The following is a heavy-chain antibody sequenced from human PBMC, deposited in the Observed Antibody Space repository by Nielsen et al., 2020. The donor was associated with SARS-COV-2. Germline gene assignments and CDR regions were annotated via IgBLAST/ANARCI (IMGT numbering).Heavy chain of an antibody. CDR3: ARGGEQWLVPTYFDY. Sequence: GESLKISCAASGFTFSSYSMNWVRQAPGKGLEWVSSISSSSSYIYYADSVEGRFTISRDNAKNSLYLQMNSLRAEDTAVYYCARGGEQWLVPTYFDYWGQGALVTVSS. D-gene: IGHD6-19*01. V-gene: IGHV3-21*01. CDR2: ISSSSSYI. J-gene: IGHJ4*02. CDR1: GFTFSSYS.